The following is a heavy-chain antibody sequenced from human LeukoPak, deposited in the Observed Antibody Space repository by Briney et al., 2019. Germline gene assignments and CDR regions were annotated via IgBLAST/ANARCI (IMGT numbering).Heavy chain of an antibody. CDR3: AKDDTMIVVVIISFGY. J-gene: IGHJ4*02. CDR1: GFTFSSYA. D-gene: IGHD3-22*01. Sequence: PGGSLRLSCAASGFTFSSYAMSWVRQAPGKGLEWVSAISGSGGSTYYADSVKGRFTISRDNSKNTLYLQMNSLRAEDTAVYYCAKDDTMIVVVIISFGYWGRGTLVTVSS. CDR2: ISGSGGST. V-gene: IGHV3-23*01.